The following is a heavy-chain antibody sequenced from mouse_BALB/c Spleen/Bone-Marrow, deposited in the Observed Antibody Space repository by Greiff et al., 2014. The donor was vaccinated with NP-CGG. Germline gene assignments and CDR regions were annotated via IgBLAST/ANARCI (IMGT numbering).Heavy chain of an antibody. J-gene: IGHJ3*01. D-gene: IGHD2-4*01. CDR2: ISYSGST. Sequence: EVKLMESGPGLVKPSQSLSLTCIVPGYSITRDYAWNWIRQFPGNKLEWMGYISYSGSTTYNPSLESRISITRDTSKNQFFLQLNSVTTEDTATYYCARSSSYDYDVGFAYWGQGTLVTVSA. V-gene: IGHV3-2*02. CDR3: ARSSSYDYDVGFAY. CDR1: GYSITRDYA.